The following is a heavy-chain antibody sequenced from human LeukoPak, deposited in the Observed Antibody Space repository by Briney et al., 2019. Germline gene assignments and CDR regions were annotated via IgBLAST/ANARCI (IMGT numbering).Heavy chain of an antibody. V-gene: IGHV4-34*01. CDR2: INHSGST. D-gene: IGHD3-9*01. J-gene: IGHJ6*02. Sequence: PGGSLRLSCAASGFTFSSYSMNWVRQPPGKGLEWIGEINHSGSTNYNPSPKSRVTISVDTSKNQFSLKLSSVTAADTAVYYCARGFLLRYFDWFPNYYGMDVWGQGTTVTVSS. CDR1: GFTFSSYS. CDR3: ARGFLLRYFDWFPNYYGMDV.